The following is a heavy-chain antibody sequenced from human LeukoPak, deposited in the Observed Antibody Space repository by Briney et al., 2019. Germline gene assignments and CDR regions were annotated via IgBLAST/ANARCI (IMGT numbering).Heavy chain of an antibody. CDR1: GGAISSGGYY. CDR2: IYHSGST. CDR3: ARVMWETDPFFDY. J-gene: IGHJ4*02. Sequence: SETLSLTCTVSGGAISSGGYYWSWIRQPPGKGLEWIGYIYHSGSTYYNPSLKSRVTISVDRSKNQFSLKLSSVTAADTAVYYCARVMWETDPFFDYWGQGTLVTVSS. V-gene: IGHV4-30-2*01. D-gene: IGHD1-26*01.